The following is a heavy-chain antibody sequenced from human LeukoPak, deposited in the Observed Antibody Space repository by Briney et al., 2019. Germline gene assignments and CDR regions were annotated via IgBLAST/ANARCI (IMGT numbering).Heavy chain of an antibody. CDR3: ARAHSSYYDSSGYLH. Sequence: GGSLRLSCAASGFTVSSNYMSWVRQAPGKGLEWVSVIYSGGSTYCADSVKGRFTISRDNSKNTLYLQMNSLRAEDTAVYYCARAHSSYYDSSGYLHWGQGTLVTVSS. D-gene: IGHD3-22*01. CDR2: IYSGGST. J-gene: IGHJ4*02. CDR1: GFTVSSNY. V-gene: IGHV3-66*01.